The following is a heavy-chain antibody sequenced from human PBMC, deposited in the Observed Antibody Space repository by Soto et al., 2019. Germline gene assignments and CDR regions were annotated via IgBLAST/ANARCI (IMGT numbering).Heavy chain of an antibody. J-gene: IGHJ4*02. V-gene: IGHV3-23*01. Sequence: PGGSLRLSCAASGFTFNSYAMSWVRQAPGKGLEWVSTIIGSGGSTYYADSVKGRFSVSRDNSKNTLYLQMNSLRDEDTALYYCVRYCSTTLCNGVATRTFDYWGQGTLVTVSS. CDR2: IIGSGGST. CDR3: VRYCSTTLCNGVATRTFDY. CDR1: GFTFNSYA. D-gene: IGHD2-2*01.